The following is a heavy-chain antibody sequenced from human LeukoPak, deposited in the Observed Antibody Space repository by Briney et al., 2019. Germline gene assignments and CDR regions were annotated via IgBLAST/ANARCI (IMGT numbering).Heavy chain of an antibody. J-gene: IGHJ4*02. V-gene: IGHV4-4*02. Sequence: PSGTLSLTCAVSGGSISSSNWWNWVRQPPGKGLEWIGEIYHSGSTNYNPSLKSRVSISVDKSKNQFSLKLSSVTAADTAVYYCARLRFDYDSSGYVFDYWGQGTLVTVSS. CDR3: ARLRFDYDSSGYVFDY. CDR1: GGSISSSNW. D-gene: IGHD3-22*01. CDR2: IYHSGST.